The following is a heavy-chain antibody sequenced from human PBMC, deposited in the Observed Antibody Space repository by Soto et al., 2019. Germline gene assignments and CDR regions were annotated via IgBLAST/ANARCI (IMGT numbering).Heavy chain of an antibody. CDR3: ARGALAVANWFDP. J-gene: IGHJ5*02. D-gene: IGHD6-19*01. CDR2: INPNNGVT. CDR1: GYTFTGYY. Sequence: QVQLVQSGAEVRKPGASVRVSCKASGYTFTGYYINWVRQAPGQGLEWMGWINPNNGVTNYAQKFEGRVNMTRDTSITTAYMDLSRLRSDDTAVYFCARGALAVANWFDPWGQGTQVTVSS. V-gene: IGHV1-2*02.